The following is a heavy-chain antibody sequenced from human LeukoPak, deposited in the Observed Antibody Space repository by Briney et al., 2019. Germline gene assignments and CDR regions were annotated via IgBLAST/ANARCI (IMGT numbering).Heavy chain of an antibody. CDR2: IYYSGNT. V-gene: IGHV4-30-4*07. J-gene: IGHJ6*03. D-gene: IGHD3-9*01. Sequence: SQTLSLTCAVSGASISSGAYSWSWIRQPPGKGLESIGYIYYSGNTYYNPSLKSRVTFSVHTSKNQFSLKLSSVTAADTAVYYCARGSTLLTGYYYYYYYMDVWGKGTTVTISS. CDR1: GASISSGAYS. CDR3: ARGSTLLTGYYYYYYYMDV.